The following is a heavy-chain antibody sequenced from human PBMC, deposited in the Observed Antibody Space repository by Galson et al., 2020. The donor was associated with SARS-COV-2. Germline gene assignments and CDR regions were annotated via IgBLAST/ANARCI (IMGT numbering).Heavy chain of an antibody. Sequence: SKTLSLTCAVYGGSFSGYSWTWIRQAPGKGLEWIGEIKSGGDTKYSPSLSSRVTLSVDTSRNQFSLKLTSVSVADRALYFCARGRQGVVPSPVLGLGPFYSYYYMDVWGKGTTVIVSS. J-gene: IGHJ6*03. CDR1: GGSFSGYS. CDR3: ARGRQGVVPSPVLGLGPFYSYYYMDV. D-gene: IGHD3-16*01. V-gene: IGHV4-34*01. CDR2: IKSGGDT.